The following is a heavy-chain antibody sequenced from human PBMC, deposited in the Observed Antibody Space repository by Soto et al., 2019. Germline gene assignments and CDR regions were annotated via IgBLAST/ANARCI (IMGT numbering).Heavy chain of an antibody. J-gene: IGHJ5*02. CDR3: ARDPAVLPALAGFDH. V-gene: IGHV1-18*04. CDR2: ISAYNVNT. D-gene: IGHD2-21*02. CDR1: VYTFARDG. Sequence: GASVXVSVKCSVYTFARDGSMCVLQAPGQGLEGMGWISAYNVNTNYAQKLQGRVTMTTDTSTSTAYMELRSLRSDDTAVYYCARDPAVLPALAGFDHRGHGPLV.